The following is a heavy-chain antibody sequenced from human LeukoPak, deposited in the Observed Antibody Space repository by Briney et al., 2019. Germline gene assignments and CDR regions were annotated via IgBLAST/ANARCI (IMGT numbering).Heavy chain of an antibody. V-gene: IGHV1-8*01. CDR2: MNPNSGNT. Sequence: ASVKVSCKASGYTFTSYDINWVRQATGQGLEWMGWMNPNSGNTGYAQKFQGRVTMTRNTSISTAYMELSSLRSEDTAVYYCARSQYYDFWSGYFLKAYMDVWGKGTTVTVSS. J-gene: IGHJ6*03. CDR3: ARSQYYDFWSGYFLKAYMDV. D-gene: IGHD3-3*01. CDR1: GYTFTSYD.